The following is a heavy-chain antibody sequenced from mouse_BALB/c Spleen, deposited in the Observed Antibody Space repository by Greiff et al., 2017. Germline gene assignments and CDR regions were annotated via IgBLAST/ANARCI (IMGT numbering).Heavy chain of an antibody. V-gene: IGHV1S56*01. CDR2: IYPGNVNT. CDR3: ASLFDSSGYGAWFAY. Sequence: QVQLQQSGPELVKPGASVRISCRASGYTFTSDYIHWVKQRPGQGLEWIGWIYPGNVNTKYNEKFKGKATLTADKSSSTAYMQLSRLTSEDSAVYSCASLFDSSGYGAWFAYWGQGTLVTVSA. J-gene: IGHJ3*01. D-gene: IGHD3-2*01. CDR1: GYTFTSDY.